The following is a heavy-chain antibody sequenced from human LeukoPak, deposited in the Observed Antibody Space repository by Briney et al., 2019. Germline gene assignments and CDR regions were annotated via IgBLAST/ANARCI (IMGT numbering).Heavy chain of an antibody. Sequence: SETLSLTCAVYGGSFSGYYWSWIRQPPGKGLEWIGEISHSGSTNYNPSLKSRVTISVDTSKNQFSLKLSSVTAADTAVYYCARGRPPIRRTYYFDYWGQGTLVTVSS. D-gene: IGHD3-9*01. CDR2: ISHSGST. V-gene: IGHV4-34*01. CDR3: ARGRPPIRRTYYFDY. J-gene: IGHJ4*02. CDR1: GGSFSGYY.